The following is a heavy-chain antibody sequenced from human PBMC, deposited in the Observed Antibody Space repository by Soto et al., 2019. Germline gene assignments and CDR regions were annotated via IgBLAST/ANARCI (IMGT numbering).Heavy chain of an antibody. CDR1: GYTFTSYS. D-gene: IGHD6-13*01. V-gene: IGHV1-18*04. J-gene: IGHJ4*02. CDR2: ISAYNGKT. Sequence: QVQLVQSGAEVKKPGASVKVSCKASGYTFTSYSISWVRQAPGQGLEWMGWISAYNGKTKYAQKFQGRVTMTTDTSTSTAYMEVKNLRSDDTAVYYCARDXXDISSWIDYWGQGTLVTVSS. CDR3: ARDXXDISSWIDY.